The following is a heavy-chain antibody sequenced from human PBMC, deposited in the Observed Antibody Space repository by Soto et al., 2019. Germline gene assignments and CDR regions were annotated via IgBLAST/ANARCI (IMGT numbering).Heavy chain of an antibody. CDR3: ASRDPGTSVDY. J-gene: IGHJ4*02. V-gene: IGHV4-4*02. D-gene: IGHD1-7*01. CDR2: IYRTGST. CDR1: GGSFTSNNW. Sequence: QVQLQGSGPGLVKPSGTLSLTCAVSGGSFTSNNWWTWVRQPPGQGLEWIGEIYRTGSTNYNPSLKSRVTISLDKSENQFSLKVTSLTAADTAVYYCASRDPGTSVDYWGQGTLVTVSS.